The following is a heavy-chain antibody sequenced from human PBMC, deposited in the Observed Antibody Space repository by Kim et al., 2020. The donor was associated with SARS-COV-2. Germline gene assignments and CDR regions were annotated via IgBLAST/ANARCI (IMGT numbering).Heavy chain of an antibody. J-gene: IGHJ2*01. D-gene: IGHD2-8*01. V-gene: IGHV4-34*01. Sequence: SETLSLTCAVYGGSFSGYYWSWIRQPPGKGLEWIGEINHSGSTNYNPSLKSRVTISVDTSKNQFSLKLSSVTAADTAVYYCARAPLGHCTNGVCRRRYWYFDLWGRGTLVTVSS. CDR3: ARAPLGHCTNGVCRRRYWYFDL. CDR1: GGSFSGYY. CDR2: INHSGST.